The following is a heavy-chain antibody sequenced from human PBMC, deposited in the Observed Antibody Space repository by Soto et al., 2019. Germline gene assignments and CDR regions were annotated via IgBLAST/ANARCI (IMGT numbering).Heavy chain of an antibody. V-gene: IGHV4-59*01. D-gene: IGHD3-22*01. J-gene: IGHJ4*02. CDR2: VYYTEST. CDR3: ARGRTVRNYADDSSDYFYFFDY. CDR1: GDSISTFY. Sequence: KPSETLSLTCTVSGDSISTFYWGWMRQSPGKELEWIGYVYYTESTNYNPSLKSRVTISVDRSKNQFSLKLTSANAADTAVYYCARGRTVRNYADDSSDYFYFFDYWGQGTQVTAPQ.